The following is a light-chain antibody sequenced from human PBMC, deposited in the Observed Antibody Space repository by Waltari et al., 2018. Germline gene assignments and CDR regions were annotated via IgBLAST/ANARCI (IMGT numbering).Light chain of an antibody. CDR3: QVWDSSTVV. CDR1: NIGNRH. CDR2: KDN. Sequence: SYELTQPLSVSVALGQTARITCGGNNIGNRHVHWYQQKPGQAPVLVIFKDNSRPSGIPERFSGSNSGNTATLTISRAQAGDEADYYCQVWDSSTVVFGGGTKLTVL. J-gene: IGLJ2*01. V-gene: IGLV3-9*01.